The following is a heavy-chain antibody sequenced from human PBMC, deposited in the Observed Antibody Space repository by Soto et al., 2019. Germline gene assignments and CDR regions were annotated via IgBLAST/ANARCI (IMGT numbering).Heavy chain of an antibody. Sequence: EVQLVESGGGLVKPGGSLRLSCAASGFTFSSYSMNWVRQAPGKGLEWVSSISSSSSYIYYADSVKGRFTISRDNAKNSLYPQMNSLRAEDTAVYYCARDMGSSWYLEALDIWGQGTMVTVSS. CDR1: GFTFSSYS. J-gene: IGHJ3*02. D-gene: IGHD6-13*01. CDR2: ISSSSSYI. CDR3: ARDMGSSWYLEALDI. V-gene: IGHV3-21*01.